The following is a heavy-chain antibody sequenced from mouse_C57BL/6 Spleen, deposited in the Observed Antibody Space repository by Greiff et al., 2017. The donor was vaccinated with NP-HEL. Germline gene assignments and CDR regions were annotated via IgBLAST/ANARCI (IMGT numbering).Heavy chain of an antibody. V-gene: IGHV1-62-2*01. CDR3: ARHEEEGVTTRYYAMDY. D-gene: IGHD2-3*01. J-gene: IGHJ4*01. Sequence: QVQLKQSGAELVKPGASVKLSCKASGYTFTEYTIHWVKQRSGQGLEWIGWFYPGSGSIKYNEKFKDKATLTADKSSSTVYMELSRLTSEDSAVYFCARHEEEGVTTRYYAMDYWGQGTSVTVSS. CDR2: FYPGSGSI. CDR1: GYTFTEYT.